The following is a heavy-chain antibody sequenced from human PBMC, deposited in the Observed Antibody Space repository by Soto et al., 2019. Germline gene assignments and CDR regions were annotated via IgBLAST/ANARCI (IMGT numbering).Heavy chain of an antibody. CDR1: GFTFSSYA. CDR3: ARDLSTTSNWYGSFDY. D-gene: IGHD1-20*01. V-gene: IGHV3-30*04. Sequence: GGSLRLSCAASGFTFSSYAMHWVRQAPGKGLEWLAVVSYNGINEYYADSVKGRFTISRDNSKNTLSLQMPSLRAEDTAVYYCARDLSTTSNWYGSFDYWGQGTLVTVSS. J-gene: IGHJ4*02. CDR2: VSYNGINE.